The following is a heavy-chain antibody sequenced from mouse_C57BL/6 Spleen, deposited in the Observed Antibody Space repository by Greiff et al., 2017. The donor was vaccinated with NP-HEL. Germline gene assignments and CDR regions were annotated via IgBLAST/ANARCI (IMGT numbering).Heavy chain of an antibody. Sequence: QVQLQQPGAELVKPGASVKLSCKASGYTFTSYWMHWVKQRPGRGLEWIGRIDPNSGGTKYNEKFKSKATLTADKPSSTAYMQLSSLTSEDSAVDDWARSHAVHSSYPFDYWGQGTTLTVSS. CDR3: ARSHAVHSSYPFDY. D-gene: IGHD1-1*01. CDR1: GYTFTSYW. CDR2: IDPNSGGT. J-gene: IGHJ2*01. V-gene: IGHV1-72*01.